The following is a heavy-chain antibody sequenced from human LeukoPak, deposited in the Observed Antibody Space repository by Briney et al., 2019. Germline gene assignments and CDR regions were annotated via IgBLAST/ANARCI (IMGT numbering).Heavy chain of an antibody. J-gene: IGHJ4*02. CDR3: ARETFTIPFDY. CDR2: MYPGGST. Sequence: GGSLRLSCAASGFTVSSDYVSWVRQAPGKGLEWVSVMYPGGSTHYADSVRGRFTISRDNSKNTGYLHMNSLRVDDTAVYYCARETFTIPFDYWGQGTLVTVSS. D-gene: IGHD5-24*01. CDR1: GFTVSSDY. V-gene: IGHV3-53*01.